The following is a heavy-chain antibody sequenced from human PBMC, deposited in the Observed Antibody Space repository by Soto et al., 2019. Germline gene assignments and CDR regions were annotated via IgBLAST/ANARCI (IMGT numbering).Heavy chain of an antibody. Sequence: QVQLVESGGGVVQPGRSLRLSCAASGFTFSSYGMHWVRQAPGKGLAWVAVIWYDGSNKYYADSVKGRFTISRDNSKNTLCLRMNGLSAEVTAVNYGARAIWFGELSEPYYYYGRAVWGQGTTVTVSS. V-gene: IGHV3-33*01. J-gene: IGHJ6*02. D-gene: IGHD3-10*01. CDR3: ARAIWFGELSEPYYYYGRAV. CDR2: IWYDGSNK. CDR1: GFTFSSYG.